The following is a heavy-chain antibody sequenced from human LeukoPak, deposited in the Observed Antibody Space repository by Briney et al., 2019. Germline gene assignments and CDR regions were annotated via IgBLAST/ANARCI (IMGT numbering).Heavy chain of an antibody. V-gene: IGHV1-18*01. J-gene: IGHJ6*03. CDR2: ISAYNGNT. CDR3: ARSPVQLWLRHDYYYMDV. Sequence: ASVKVSCKASGYTFTSYGISWVRQAPGQGLEWMGWISAYNGNTNYAQKLQGRVTMTTDTSTSTAYMELRSLRSDDTAVYYCARSPVQLWLRHDYYYMDVWGKGTTVTVSS. D-gene: IGHD5-18*01. CDR1: GYTFTSYG.